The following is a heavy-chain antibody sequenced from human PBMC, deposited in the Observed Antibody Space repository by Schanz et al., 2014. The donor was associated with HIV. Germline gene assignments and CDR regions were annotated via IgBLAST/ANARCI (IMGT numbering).Heavy chain of an antibody. D-gene: IGHD3-9*01. CDR2: IKPNRGET. V-gene: IGHV1-2*02. J-gene: IGHJ4*02. CDR3: ARDLDDVLARFDY. Sequence: QVQLVQSGAEVKKPGASVKVSCKASGFTFISYGISWVRQAPGQGLQWMGWIKPNRGETYYAQKFQGRVTMTRDTSISTAYMDLSRLRSDDTAVYFCARDLDDVLARFDYWGQGTLVTVSS. CDR1: GFTFISYG.